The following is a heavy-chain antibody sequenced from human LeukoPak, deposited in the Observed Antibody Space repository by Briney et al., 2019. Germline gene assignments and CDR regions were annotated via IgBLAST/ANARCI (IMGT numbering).Heavy chain of an antibody. Sequence: ASVKVSCKASGYTFTGYYMHWVRQAPGQGLEWMGWINPNSGGTNYAQKFQGRVTMTRDTSISTAYMELSRLRSDDTAVYYCARGVYFRPHGKFDYWGQGTLVTVSS. CDR2: INPNSGGT. CDR1: GYTFTGYY. CDR3: ARGVYFRPHGKFDY. D-gene: IGHD6-13*01. V-gene: IGHV1-2*02. J-gene: IGHJ4*02.